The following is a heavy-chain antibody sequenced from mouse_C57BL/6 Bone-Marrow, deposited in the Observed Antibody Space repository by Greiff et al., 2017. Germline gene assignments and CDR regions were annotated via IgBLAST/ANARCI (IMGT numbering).Heavy chain of an antibody. CDR1: GFTFSSYA. D-gene: IGHD6-2*01. V-gene: IGHV5-9-1*02. CDR2: ISSGGDYI. J-gene: IGHJ1*03. CDR3: TRKSLGRGWYFGV. Sequence: EVQLVESGEGLVKPGGSLKLSCAASGFTFSSYAMTWVRQTPGKRLEWVAYISSGGDYIYYADPVKGRFTISRDNARNTLYLQMSSLKSEDTAMYYCTRKSLGRGWYFGVWGTGTTVTASS.